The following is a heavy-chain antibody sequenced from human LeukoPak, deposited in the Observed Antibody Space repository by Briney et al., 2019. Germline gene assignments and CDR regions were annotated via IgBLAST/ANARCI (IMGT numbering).Heavy chain of an antibody. V-gene: IGHV3-33*01. Sequence: PGRSLSLSCAASGFTFSSYGMHWVRPAPGKGLEWVAVIWYDGSNKYYADSVKGRFAISRDNSKNTLYLQMNSLRAEDTAVYYCARAVRRVYYDFWSGPGYWGQGTLVTVSS. D-gene: IGHD3-3*01. CDR2: IWYDGSNK. CDR3: ARAVRRVYYDFWSGPGY. CDR1: GFTFSSYG. J-gene: IGHJ4*02.